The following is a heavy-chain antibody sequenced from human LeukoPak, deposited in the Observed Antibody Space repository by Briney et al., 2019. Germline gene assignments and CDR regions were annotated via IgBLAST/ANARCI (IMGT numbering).Heavy chain of an antibody. J-gene: IGHJ5*02. V-gene: IGHV4-59*01. CDR1: GGSISSYY. D-gene: IGHD2-2*01. Sequence: SETLSLTCTVSGGSISSYYWSWIRQPPGKGLEWIGYIYYSGSTNYNPSLKSRVTISVDTSKNQFSLKLSSVTAADTAVYYCARDHCSSTSCPDYNWFDPWGQGTLVTVSS. CDR2: IYYSGST. CDR3: ARDHCSSTSCPDYNWFDP.